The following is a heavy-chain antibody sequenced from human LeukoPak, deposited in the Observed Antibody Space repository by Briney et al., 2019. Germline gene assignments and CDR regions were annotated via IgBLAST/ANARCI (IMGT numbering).Heavy chain of an antibody. D-gene: IGHD6-13*01. CDR1: GFTFSSYS. J-gene: IGHJ4*02. CDR3: ATLYSSSWYAY. V-gene: IGHV3-53*01. CDR2: IYSGGST. Sequence: PGGSLRLSCAASGFTFSSYSMNWVRQAPGKGLEWVPVIYSGGSTYYADSVKGRFTISRDNSKNTLYLQMNSLRAEDTAVYYCATLYSSSWYAYWGQGTLVTVSS.